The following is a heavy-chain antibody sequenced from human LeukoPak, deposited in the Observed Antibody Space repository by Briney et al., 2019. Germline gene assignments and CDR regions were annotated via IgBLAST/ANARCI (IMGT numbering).Heavy chain of an antibody. Sequence: AGGSLRLSCAASGFTFSSYGMHWVRQAPGKGLEWVAVISYDGSNKYYADSVKGRFTISRDNSKNTLYLQMNSLRAEDTAVYYCAKDRNGGYSYGYPDYWGQGTLVTVSS. D-gene: IGHD5-18*01. CDR3: AKDRNGGYSYGYPDY. CDR2: ISYDGSNK. J-gene: IGHJ4*02. V-gene: IGHV3-30*18. CDR1: GFTFSSYG.